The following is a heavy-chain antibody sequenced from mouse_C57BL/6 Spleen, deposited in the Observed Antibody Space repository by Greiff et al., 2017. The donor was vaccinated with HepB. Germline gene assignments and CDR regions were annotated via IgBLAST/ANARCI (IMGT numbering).Heavy chain of an antibody. CDR3: ARSGHILRGYFDY. CDR1: GYTFTSYW. D-gene: IGHD1-1*01. CDR2: IDPSDSYT. Sequence: QVQLQQSGAELVMPGASVKLSCKASGYTFTSYWMHWVKQRPGQGLEWIGEIDPSDSYTNYNQKFKGKSTLTVDKSSSTAYMQLSSLTSEDSAVYYCARSGHILRGYFDYWGQGTTLTVSS. V-gene: IGHV1-69*01. J-gene: IGHJ2*01.